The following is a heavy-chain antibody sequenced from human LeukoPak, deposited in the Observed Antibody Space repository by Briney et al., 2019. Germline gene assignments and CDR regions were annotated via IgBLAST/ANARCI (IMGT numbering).Heavy chain of an antibody. D-gene: IGHD6-6*01. J-gene: IGHJ4*02. V-gene: IGHV3-23*01. Sequence: PGGSLRLSCAASGFTFSSYAMSWVRQAPGKGLEWVSSIKGSGGSTYYADSVKGRFTISRDNSKNTLYLQMNSLRAEDTAMYYCASDQREQLVAYWGQGTLVTVSS. CDR2: IKGSGGST. CDR1: GFTFSSYA. CDR3: ASDQREQLVAY.